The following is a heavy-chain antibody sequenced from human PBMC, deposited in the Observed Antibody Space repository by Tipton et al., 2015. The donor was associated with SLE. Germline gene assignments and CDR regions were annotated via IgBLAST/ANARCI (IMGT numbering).Heavy chain of an antibody. CDR2: SHYSGNT. V-gene: IGHV4-31*03. Sequence: LRLSCSVSGGSISSGGYYWSWIRQHPGKGLEWIGYSHYSGNTYYNTSLKSRVTISVDTSKNQFSLKLSSVTAADTAVYYCARGGVGGYDYFDHWGRGTLVTVSS. CDR1: GGSISSGGYY. CDR3: ARGGVGGYDYFDH. J-gene: IGHJ4*02. D-gene: IGHD5-12*01.